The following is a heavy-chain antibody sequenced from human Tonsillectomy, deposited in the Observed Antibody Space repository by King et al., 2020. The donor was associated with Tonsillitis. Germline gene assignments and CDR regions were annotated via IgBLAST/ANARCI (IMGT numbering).Heavy chain of an antibody. Sequence: VQLVESGAEVKKPGESLKISCKGSGFNFTSYWIGWVRQMPGKGLEWMGIIYPADSDTRYSPSFQGQVTISVDKSINTAYLQWSSLKASDTALYYCARSHGDYVGLEDWGQGTLVTVSS. CDR2: IYPADSDT. CDR3: ARSHGDYVGLED. D-gene: IGHD4-17*01. J-gene: IGHJ4*02. CDR1: GFNFTSYW. V-gene: IGHV5-51*01.